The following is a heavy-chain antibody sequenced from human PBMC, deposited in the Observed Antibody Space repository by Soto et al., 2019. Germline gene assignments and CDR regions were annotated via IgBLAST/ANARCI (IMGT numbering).Heavy chain of an antibody. Sequence: PGESLKISCKGSGYTFTNYWIGWVRQMPGKGLEWMGIIYPGDSDTKYNPSFQGQVTISADKSITTTYLQWSSLKASDTAIYYCAASIFYYGMDVWGQGTTVTVSS. CDR3: AASIFYYGMDV. J-gene: IGHJ6*02. V-gene: IGHV5-51*01. CDR2: IYPGDSDT. CDR1: GYTFTNYW.